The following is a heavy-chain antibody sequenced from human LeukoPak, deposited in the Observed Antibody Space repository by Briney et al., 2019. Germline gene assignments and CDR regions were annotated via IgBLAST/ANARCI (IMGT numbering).Heavy chain of an antibody. CDR3: ARDHTDFWSGYHHWYFDL. Sequence: ASVKVSCKASGYTFTSYGISWVRQAPGQGLEWMGWISAYNGNTNYAQKLQGRVTMTTDTSTSTAYMELRSLRSDDTAVYYCARDHTDFWSGYHHWYFDLWGRGTLVTVSS. V-gene: IGHV1-18*01. CDR2: ISAYNGNT. CDR1: GYTFTSYG. D-gene: IGHD3-3*01. J-gene: IGHJ2*01.